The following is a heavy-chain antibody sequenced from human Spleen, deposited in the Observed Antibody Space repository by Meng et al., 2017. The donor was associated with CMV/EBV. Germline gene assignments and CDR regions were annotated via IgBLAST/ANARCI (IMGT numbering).Heavy chain of an antibody. V-gene: IGHV1-46*01. J-gene: IGHJ4*02. CDR2: INPSGGST. CDR3: ARDRGYTYGSFDY. Sequence: CRTSEYRFTSYYIHWVRQAPGQGLEWLGMINPSGGSTSYAQRFQGRITMTRDTSTSTVYMELSSLRSEDTAMFYCARDRGYTYGSFDYWGQGTLVTVSS. CDR1: EYRFTSYY. D-gene: IGHD5-18*01.